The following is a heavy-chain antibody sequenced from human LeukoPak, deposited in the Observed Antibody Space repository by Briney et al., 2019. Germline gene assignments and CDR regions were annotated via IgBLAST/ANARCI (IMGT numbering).Heavy chain of an antibody. CDR3: AKAASSSWPSYYYGMDV. J-gene: IGHJ6*02. Sequence: GGSLRLSCAASGFIFSSYSMSWVRQAPGKGLEWVSVITGSGGNTYYADSVKGRFTISKYNSKNTVYLQMSSLRVDDTAVYYCAKAASSSWPSYYYGMDVWGQGTTVTVSS. D-gene: IGHD6-13*01. V-gene: IGHV3-23*01. CDR2: ITGSGGNT. CDR1: GFIFSSYS.